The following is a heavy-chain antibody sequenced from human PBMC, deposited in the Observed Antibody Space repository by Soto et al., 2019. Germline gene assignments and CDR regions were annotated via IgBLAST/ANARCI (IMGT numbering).Heavy chain of an antibody. CDR2: ISGLDGKT. V-gene: IGHV1-18*04. CDR3: ARMASAGTLNWFDP. Sequence: ASVKVSCKASGYTFHNHGISWVRQAPGQGLEWLGWISGLDGKTKYAQRLQGRVTMTADTSTSTAYMELRSLTSDDTAVYYCARMASAGTLNWFDPWGQGTLVTVSS. D-gene: IGHD6-13*01. CDR1: GYTFHNHG. J-gene: IGHJ5*02.